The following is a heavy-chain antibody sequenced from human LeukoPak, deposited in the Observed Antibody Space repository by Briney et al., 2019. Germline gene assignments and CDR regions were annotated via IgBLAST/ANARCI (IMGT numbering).Heavy chain of an antibody. CDR2: IYYSGST. CDR1: GGSISSSSYY. Sequence: PSETLSLTCTVSGGSISSSSYYWGWIRQPPGEGLEWIGTIYYSGSTYYNPSLHSRVTISVDPSKNQFALKLSSVAAADTAVYYCARLYYYYYYMDVWGKGTTVTISS. CDR3: ARLYYYYYYMDV. V-gene: IGHV4-39*01. J-gene: IGHJ6*03.